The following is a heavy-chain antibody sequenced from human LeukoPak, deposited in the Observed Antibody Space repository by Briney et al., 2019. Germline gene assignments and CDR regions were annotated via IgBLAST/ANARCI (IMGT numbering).Heavy chain of an antibody. CDR2: ISYDGSNK. Sequence: GGSLRLSCAASGFTFSSYGMHWVRQAPGKGLEWVAVISYDGSNKYYADSVKGRFTISRDNSKNTLYLQMNSLRAEDTAVYYCAKDPGYSGYGGIDYWGRGTLVTVSS. CDR3: AKDPGYSGYGGIDY. J-gene: IGHJ4*02. D-gene: IGHD5-12*01. CDR1: GFTFSSYG. V-gene: IGHV3-30*18.